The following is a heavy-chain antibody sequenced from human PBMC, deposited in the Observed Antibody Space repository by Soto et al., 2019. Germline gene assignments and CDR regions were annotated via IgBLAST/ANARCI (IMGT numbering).Heavy chain of an antibody. J-gene: IGHJ4*02. V-gene: IGHV4-30-4*01. D-gene: IGHD2-2*02. CDR1: GGSISSGDYY. Sequence: SETLSLTCNVFGGSISSGDYYWRWIRQPPGKGLEWIGYTYYSGSTYYNPSLKSRVTISIDTSKNQFSLKLTSVTAADTAVYYCARIYCSSSRCYIGAFDYWGQGALVTVSS. CDR3: ARIYCSSSRCYIGAFDY. CDR2: TYYSGST.